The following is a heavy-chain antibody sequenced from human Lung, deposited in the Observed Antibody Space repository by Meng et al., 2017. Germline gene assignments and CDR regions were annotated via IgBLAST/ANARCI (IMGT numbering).Heavy chain of an antibody. Sequence: HVHLVQSGPEVRKPGASVKGSCQASGYSFTNYGINWVRQAPGKGLEWMGWTSTYNSNRNYAQSLQGRVTMTTDTSTTTAYMELRSLTFDDTAVYYCARGRHCSSTTCYLSDSWGQGTLVTVSS. V-gene: IGHV1-18*01. D-gene: IGHD2-2*01. CDR1: GYSFTNYG. CDR2: TSTYNSNR. J-gene: IGHJ4*02. CDR3: ARGRHCSSTTCYLSDS.